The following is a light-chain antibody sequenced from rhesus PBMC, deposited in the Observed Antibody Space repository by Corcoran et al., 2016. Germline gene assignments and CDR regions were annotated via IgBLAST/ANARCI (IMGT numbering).Light chain of an antibody. CDR3: QQGNSNPFT. Sequence: DIQMSQSPSSLSASVGDRVTITCRASQGISSYLNWYQQKPGKAPKLLIYYANSLASWVPSRVSGSGSGTDFTLTISSLQPEDFATYYCQQGNSNPFTFGPGTKLDIK. J-gene: IGKJ3*01. V-gene: IGKV1-32*02. CDR2: YAN. CDR1: QGISSY.